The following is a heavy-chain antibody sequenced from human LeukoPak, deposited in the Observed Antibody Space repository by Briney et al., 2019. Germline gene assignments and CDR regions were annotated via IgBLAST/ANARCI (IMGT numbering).Heavy chain of an antibody. Sequence: GGSLRLSRAPSGLTLRSFRMTEVPAAPGKRVEWVDNIEDNGSDRSCVAYVKGRFTICRDNAKDSLSMQINSLRAEDSAVYYCARDNIYYYDRLDVWGQGTTVTGSS. CDR1: GLTLRSFR. D-gene: IGHD2/OR15-2a*01. CDR3: ARDNIYYYDRLDV. CDR2: IEDNGSDR. J-gene: IGHJ6*02. V-gene: IGHV3-7*04.